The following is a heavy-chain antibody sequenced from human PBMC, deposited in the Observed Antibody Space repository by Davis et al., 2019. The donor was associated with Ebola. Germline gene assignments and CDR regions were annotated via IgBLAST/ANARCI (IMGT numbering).Heavy chain of an antibody. CDR2: IYYSGST. D-gene: IGHD6-13*01. V-gene: IGHV4-39*01. J-gene: IGHJ5*02. CDR1: GGSFIGYY. Sequence: PSETPSLTCAVYGGSFIGYYWRWNRQPPGKGLEWIGSIYYSGSTYYNPSLKSRVTISVDTSKNQFSLKLSSVTAADTAVYYCARHSRIAAAGTLPWFDPWGQGTLVTVSS. CDR3: ARHSRIAAAGTLPWFDP.